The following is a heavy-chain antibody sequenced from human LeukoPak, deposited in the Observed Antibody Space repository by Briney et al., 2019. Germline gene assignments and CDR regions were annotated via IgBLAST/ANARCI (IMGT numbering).Heavy chain of an antibody. Sequence: PSETLSLTCTVSGGSISSYYWSWIRQPPGKGLEWIGYIYYSGSTNYNPSLKSRVTISVDTSKNKFSLKLSAVTAEDTAVYYCASGRTDIVVVPATLRNYYFDYWGQGTLVTVSS. V-gene: IGHV4-59*01. CDR1: GGSISSYY. CDR3: ASGRTDIVVVPATLRNYYFDY. CDR2: IYYSGST. D-gene: IGHD2-2*01. J-gene: IGHJ4*02.